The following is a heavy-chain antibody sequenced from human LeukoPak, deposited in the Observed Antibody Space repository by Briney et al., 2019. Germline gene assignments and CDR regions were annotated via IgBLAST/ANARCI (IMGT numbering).Heavy chain of an antibody. J-gene: IGHJ4*02. D-gene: IGHD1-26*01. CDR3: AREIDGSCDY. V-gene: IGHV3-64*01. CDR1: GFTFSSYA. CDR2: ISSNGGST. Sequence: PGGSLRLSCAASGFTFSSYAMHWVRQAPGKGLEYVSVISSNGGSTYYANSVKGRFTISRDNSKNTLYLQMGSLRAEDMAVYCAREIDGSCDYWGQGTLVTVSS.